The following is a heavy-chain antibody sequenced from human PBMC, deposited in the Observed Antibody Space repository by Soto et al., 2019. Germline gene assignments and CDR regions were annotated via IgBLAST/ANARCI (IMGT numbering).Heavy chain of an antibody. V-gene: IGHV3-33*01. CDR2: IWYDGSNK. CDR3: ARGYYYDSSGYYLLLQGMDV. D-gene: IGHD3-22*01. Sequence: PGGSLRLSCAASGFTFSSYGMHWVRQAPGKGLEWVAVIWYDGSNKYYADSVKGRFTISRDNSKNTLYLQMNSLRAEDTAVYYCARGYYYDSSGYYLLLQGMDVWGQGTTVTVSS. CDR1: GFTFSSYG. J-gene: IGHJ6*02.